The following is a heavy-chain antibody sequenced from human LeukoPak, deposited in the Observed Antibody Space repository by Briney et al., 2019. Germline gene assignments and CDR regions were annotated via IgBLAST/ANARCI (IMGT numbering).Heavy chain of an antibody. CDR2: INHSGSS. CDR3: AAGFFRDGYNYGFDY. CDR1: TGSPTRRRYY. J-gene: IGHJ4*02. Sequence: SETLSLTCTVATGSPTRRRYYWGWVRHPPWNGREGIGEINHSGSSNYNPSLKSRVSISVDTSKKQFSLRLSSVTAADTAVYYCAAGFFRDGYNYGFDYWGQGTLVTVSS. V-gene: IGHV4-39*07. D-gene: IGHD5-24*01.